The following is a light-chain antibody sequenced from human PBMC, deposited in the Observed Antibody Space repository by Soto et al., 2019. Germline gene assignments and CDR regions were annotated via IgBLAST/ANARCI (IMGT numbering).Light chain of an antibody. CDR3: LSYSSSTSPYV. Sequence: QSALTQPASVSGSPGQSITISCTGTSSDVGGYNFVSWYQQHPGKAPKLMIYVVTNRPSGVSNRFSGSKSGNTASLTISGLQAEDEADYYCLSYSSSTSPYVLGTATKVTVL. V-gene: IGLV2-14*01. J-gene: IGLJ1*01. CDR2: VVT. CDR1: SSDVGGYNF.